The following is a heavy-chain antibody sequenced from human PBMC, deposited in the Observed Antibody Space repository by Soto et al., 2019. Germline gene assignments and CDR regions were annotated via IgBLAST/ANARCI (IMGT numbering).Heavy chain of an antibody. CDR2: ISYDGSNK. V-gene: IGHV3-30*18. J-gene: IGHJ4*02. CDR1: GFTFSSYG. CDR3: AKGGTYYYDSSGYSGGY. D-gene: IGHD3-22*01. Sequence: PGGSLRLSCAASGFTFSSYGMHWVRQAPGKGLEWVAVISYDGSNKYYADSVKGRFTISRDNSKNTLYLQMNSLRAEDTAVYYCAKGGTYYYDSSGYSGGYWGQGTLVTVSS.